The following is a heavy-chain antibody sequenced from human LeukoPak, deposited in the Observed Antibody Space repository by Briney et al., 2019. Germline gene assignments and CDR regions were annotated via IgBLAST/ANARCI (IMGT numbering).Heavy chain of an antibody. CDR2: MNPNSGNT. Sequence: ASVKVSCKASGYTFTSYDINWVRQATGQGLEWMGWMNPNSGNTGYAQKFQGRVTMTRNTSISTAYMELSSLRSEDTAVYYCARGFGDYCTYGVCYGYNWFDPWGQGTLVTVSS. J-gene: IGHJ5*02. CDR1: GYTFTSYD. CDR3: ARGFGDYCTYGVCYGYNWFDP. V-gene: IGHV1-8*01. D-gene: IGHD2-8*01.